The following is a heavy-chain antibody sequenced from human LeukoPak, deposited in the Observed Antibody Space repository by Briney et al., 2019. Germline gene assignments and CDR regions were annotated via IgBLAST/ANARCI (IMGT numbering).Heavy chain of an antibody. J-gene: IGHJ4*02. CDR3: TRDTDYGSATNYFDY. V-gene: IGHV3-43*01. CDR2: ISWEGDTT. Sequence: PGGSLRLSRAPSGFTPDVYAMHWVRDAPGKGVECVSLISWEGDTTYYAHSVRGRFTISRDNSKNSLYLQMNSLRTEDTAFFCWTRDTDYGSATNYFDYWGQGTLVSVSS. CDR1: GFTPDVYA. D-gene: IGHD3-10*01.